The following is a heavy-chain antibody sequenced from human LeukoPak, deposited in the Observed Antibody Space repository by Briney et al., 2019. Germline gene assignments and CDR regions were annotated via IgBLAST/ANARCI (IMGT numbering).Heavy chain of an antibody. CDR1: GFTFSSYG. V-gene: IGHV3-30*02. Sequence: PGGSLRLSCVASGFTFSSYGMHWVRQGPGKGLAWVAIIGYDGSNQYYADSVKGRFTISRDKSTNTLYLQMSSLRAEDTAVYYCAKERYVAAAGTILSFDSWGQGTLVTVSS. CDR2: IGYDGSNQ. J-gene: IGHJ4*02. CDR3: AKERYVAAAGTILSFDS. D-gene: IGHD6-13*01.